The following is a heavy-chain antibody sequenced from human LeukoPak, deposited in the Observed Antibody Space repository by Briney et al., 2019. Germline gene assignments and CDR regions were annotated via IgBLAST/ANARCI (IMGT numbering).Heavy chain of an antibody. CDR3: ARVMALDDYDSSGYLDY. V-gene: IGHV4-59*01. D-gene: IGHD3-22*01. CDR2: IYYSGST. Sequence: SETLSLTCTVSGGSISSYYWSWIRQPPGKGLEWIGYIYYSGSTNYNPSLKSRVTISVDTSKNQFSLKLSSVTAADTAVYYCARVMALDDYDSSGYLDYWGQGTLVTVSS. CDR1: GGSISSYY. J-gene: IGHJ4*02.